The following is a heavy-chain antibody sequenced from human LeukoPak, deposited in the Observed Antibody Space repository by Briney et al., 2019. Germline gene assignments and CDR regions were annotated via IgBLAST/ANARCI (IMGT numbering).Heavy chain of an antibody. V-gene: IGHV3-7*01. CDR2: INKDGSEK. J-gene: IGHJ4*02. CDR3: ARDLFDY. Sequence: SGGSLRLSCAASGLILSTYWMSWVRQAPGKGLERVANINKDGSEKYYLDSVKGRFTISSDNAKNSLFLQMNSLRAEDTAVYYCARDLFDYWGQGTLVTVSS. CDR1: GLILSTYW.